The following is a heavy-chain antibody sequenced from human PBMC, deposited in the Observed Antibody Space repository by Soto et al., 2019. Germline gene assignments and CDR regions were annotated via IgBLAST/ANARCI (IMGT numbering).Heavy chain of an antibody. J-gene: IGHJ4*02. CDR3: AHRRNHDGSWTGGGFDD. V-gene: IGHV2-5*02. D-gene: IGHD7-27*01. CDR1: GCSLTSIPVG. Sequence: QITLKESGPTLVKPTQTLTLTCTFYGCSLTSIPVGVGCVRQPPGKALAWLAFIYWDDDKRYSPSLRGTLTVTKDASKNQVVHTLTHMDAVDTSTCYCAHRRNHDGSWTGGGFDDCGKRILVTVSS. CDR2: IYWDDDK.